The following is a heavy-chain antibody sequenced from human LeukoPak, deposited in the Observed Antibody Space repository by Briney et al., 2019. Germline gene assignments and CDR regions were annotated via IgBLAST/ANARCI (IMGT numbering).Heavy chain of an antibody. J-gene: IGHJ4*02. D-gene: IGHD4/OR15-4a*01. CDR2: ISGSGCPT. CDR3: GTATEGATEY. CDR1: GFTFNNYG. Sequence: AGSLSLTCAASGFTFNNYGMSWIRQSPGKGLEWVSSISGSGCPTFYADSVKRRFTIFRDNSQNTPYLQMNMPAADTPAAYCCGTATEGATEYWAQGTLVTVSS. V-gene: IGHV3-23*01.